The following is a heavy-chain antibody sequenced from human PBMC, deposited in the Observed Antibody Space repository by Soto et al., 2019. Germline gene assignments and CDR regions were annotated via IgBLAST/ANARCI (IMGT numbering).Heavy chain of an antibody. J-gene: IGHJ2*01. CDR3: ARKILGSTSRPNYWYFDL. CDR1: GFTFINYA. CDR2: ISGGGDAT. V-gene: IGHV3-23*01. Sequence: EVQLLESGGGLVQPGGSLRLSCAGSGFTFINYAMNWVRQAPGKGLEWVSSISGGGDATFFADSVRGRFTISRDNSKNTVPLQMNILGVDDTAVYYCARKILGSTSRPNYWYFDLWGRGTLVTVSS. D-gene: IGHD2-2*01.